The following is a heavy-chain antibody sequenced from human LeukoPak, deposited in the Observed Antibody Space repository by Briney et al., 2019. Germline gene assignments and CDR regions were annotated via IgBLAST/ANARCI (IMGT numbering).Heavy chain of an antibody. Sequence: SETLSLTCAVYGGSFGGYYWSWIRQPPGKGLEWIGEINHSGSTNYNPSLKSRVTISVDTSKNQFSLKLSSVTAADTAVYYCARGLYYYYGMDVWGQGTTVTVSS. CDR1: GGSFGGYY. J-gene: IGHJ6*02. CDR2: INHSGST. CDR3: ARGLYYYYGMDV. V-gene: IGHV4-34*01.